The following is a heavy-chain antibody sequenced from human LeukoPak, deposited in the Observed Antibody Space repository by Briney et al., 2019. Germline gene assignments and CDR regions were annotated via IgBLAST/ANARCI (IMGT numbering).Heavy chain of an antibody. D-gene: IGHD6-19*01. J-gene: IGHJ4*02. Sequence: SETLSLTCTVAGGSISSYYWSWIRQPPGKGLEWIGSIYYSGRTNYTPSLKSRVTISVDTSKNQFSLKLSSVTAADTAVYYCARDGVDSSGWTPTLDYWGQGTLVTVSS. CDR2: IYYSGRT. CDR3: ARDGVDSSGWTPTLDY. V-gene: IGHV4-59*01. CDR1: GGSISSYY.